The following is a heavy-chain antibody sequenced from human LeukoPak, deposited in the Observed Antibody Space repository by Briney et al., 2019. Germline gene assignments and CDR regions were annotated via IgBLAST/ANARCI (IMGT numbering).Heavy chain of an antibody. J-gene: IGHJ5*02. D-gene: IGHD4-17*01. Sequence: KSSETLSLTCTVSGGSISGSFWGWIRQPPGEALEFLGYIYYTGAASYKPSLSSRLTMSVDTSQNQFSLKLTSVTAADTAVYYCAKFATVTTPNWIDPWGQGILVTVSS. CDR1: GGSISGSF. CDR2: IYYTGAA. V-gene: IGHV4-59*03. CDR3: AKFATVTTPNWIDP.